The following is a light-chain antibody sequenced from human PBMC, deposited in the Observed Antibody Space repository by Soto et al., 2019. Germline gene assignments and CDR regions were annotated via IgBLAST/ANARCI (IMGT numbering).Light chain of an antibody. CDR3: QQFGDSPLYS. J-gene: IGKJ2*01. V-gene: IGKV3-20*01. Sequence: EIVLTQSPGTLSLSPGERATLSCRASQSVSSTYLAWYQQKPGQAPRLRIYGTSTRATGIPDRFSGSGSGTDFTLTVSRLEPEDFAVYYCQQFGDSPLYSFGQGTNLEIK. CDR1: QSVSSTY. CDR2: GTS.